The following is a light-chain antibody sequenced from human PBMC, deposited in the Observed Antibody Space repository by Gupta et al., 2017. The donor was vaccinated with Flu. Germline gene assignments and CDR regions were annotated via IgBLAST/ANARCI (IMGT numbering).Light chain of an antibody. J-gene: IGKJ1*01. V-gene: IGKV3-20*01. CDR3: QQYGSSPRT. CDR1: QSVSSSY. Sequence: ERATLSCRASQSVSSSYLAWYQQEPGQAPRLLIYGASSRAIGIPDRFSGSGSGTDFTLTISRLEPEDFAVYYCQQYGSSPRTFGQGTKVEIK. CDR2: GAS.